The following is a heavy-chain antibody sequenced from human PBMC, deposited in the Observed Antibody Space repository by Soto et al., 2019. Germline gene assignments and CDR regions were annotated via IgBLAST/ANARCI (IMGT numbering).Heavy chain of an antibody. J-gene: IGHJ6*02. CDR3: RGSGTYRTYV. D-gene: IGHD3-16*01. Sequence: SETLSLTCTVSGDSIRSSSYWGWIRQPPGKGLEWIGSIYSTGNTYYNPSLNSQVTISVDTSKNQFSLNVISVTAADTAVYYCRGSGTYRTYVRGQGTTVPVSS. CDR2: IYSTGNT. V-gene: IGHV4-39*01. CDR1: GDSIRSSSY.